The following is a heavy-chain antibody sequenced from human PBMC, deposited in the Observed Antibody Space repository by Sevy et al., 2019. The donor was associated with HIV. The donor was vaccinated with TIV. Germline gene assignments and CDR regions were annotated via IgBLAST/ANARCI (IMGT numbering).Heavy chain of an antibody. V-gene: IGHV3-23*01. D-gene: IGHD6-19*01. CDR3: AKVKAGIAVAGTGSY. J-gene: IGHJ4*02. CDR2: ISGSGGST. CDR1: GFTFSSYA. Sequence: GGSLRLSCAASGFTFSSYAMSWVRQAAGKGLEWVSAISGSGGSTYYADSVKGRFTISRDNSKNTLYLQMNSLRAEDTAVYYCAKVKAGIAVAGTGSYWGQGTLVTVSS.